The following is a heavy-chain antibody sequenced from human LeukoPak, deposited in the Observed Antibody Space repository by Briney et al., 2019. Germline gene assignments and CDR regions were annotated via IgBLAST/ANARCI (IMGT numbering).Heavy chain of an antibody. D-gene: IGHD6-19*01. CDR2: INPNSGGT. Sequence: GASVKVSCKASGYTFNGYYMHWVRQATGQGLEWMGWINPNSGGTNYAQKFQGRVTMTRDTSISTAYMELSRLRSDDTAVYYCARASSGWPNQSWFDPWGQGTLVTVSS. J-gene: IGHJ5*02. V-gene: IGHV1-2*02. CDR3: ARASSGWPNQSWFDP. CDR1: GYTFNGYY.